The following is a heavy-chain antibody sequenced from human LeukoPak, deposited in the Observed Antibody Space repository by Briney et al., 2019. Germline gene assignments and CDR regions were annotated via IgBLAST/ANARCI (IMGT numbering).Heavy chain of an antibody. D-gene: IGHD6-19*01. J-gene: IGHJ4*02. CDR3: ARAVAVADPFDY. CDR1: GYTFTGYY. V-gene: IGHV1-2*02. Sequence: ASVKVSCKASGYTFTGYYMHWVRQAPGQGLEWMGWINPNSGGTNYAQKFQGRVTMTRDTSISTAYMELSRLRSDDTAVYYCARAVAVADPFDYWGRGTLVTVSS. CDR2: INPNSGGT.